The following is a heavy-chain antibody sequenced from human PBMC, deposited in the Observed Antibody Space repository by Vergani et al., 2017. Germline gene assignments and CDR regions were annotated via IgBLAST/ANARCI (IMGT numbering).Heavy chain of an antibody. CDR1: GFTFSDYY. Sequence: QVQLVESGGGLVKPGGSLRLSCAASGFTFSDYYMSWIRQAPGKGLEWVSYISSSSSYTNYADSVKGRFTLSRDNAKNSLYLQMNSLRAEDTAVYYCARDKRIAARLPINNWFDPWGQGTLVTVSA. D-gene: IGHD6-6*01. CDR2: ISSSSSYT. CDR3: ARDKRIAARLPINNWFDP. J-gene: IGHJ5*02. V-gene: IGHV3-11*05.